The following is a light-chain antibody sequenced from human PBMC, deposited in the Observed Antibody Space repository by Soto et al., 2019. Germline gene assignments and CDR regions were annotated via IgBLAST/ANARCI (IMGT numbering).Light chain of an antibody. V-gene: IGKV3-15*01. J-gene: IGKJ4*01. CDR1: EYVANN. CDR3: QQYTQWPLT. CDR2: GAS. Sequence: EIVLTQSPDTLSVSPGERATLSCRASEYVANNLAWYQRKPGQAPRLFIYGASTRATDVPVRFSGRGSGTAFTLTISSPQPEDSAVYYCQQYTQWPLTFGGGTKVEIK.